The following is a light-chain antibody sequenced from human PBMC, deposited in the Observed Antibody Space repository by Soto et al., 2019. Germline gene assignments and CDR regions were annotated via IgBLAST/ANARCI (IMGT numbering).Light chain of an antibody. J-gene: IGKJ1*01. Sequence: IVLTQSPGTLYLSPGDRATLYCRASQSFGSSYLAWYDKKHGQAPRLLIFGASTRAPCIPDRLSGSGSRTDFTVTRSSLELVDFEVYYCQPFGISPWTFGQGTKVQI. CDR3: QPFGISPWT. CDR2: GAS. CDR1: QSFGSSY. V-gene: IGKV3-20*01.